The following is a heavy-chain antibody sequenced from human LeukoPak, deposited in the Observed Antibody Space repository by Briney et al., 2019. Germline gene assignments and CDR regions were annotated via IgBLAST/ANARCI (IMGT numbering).Heavy chain of an antibody. CDR3: ARGRYYGMDV. CDR1: GFTFTSYW. V-gene: IGHV3-74*01. CDR2: VNSDGSST. Sequence: GGSLRLSCAASGFTFTSYWMHWVRQAPGKGLVWVSRVNSDGSSTTYADPVKGRFTISRDNAKNTLYLQMNSLRAEDTTVYYCARGRYYGMDVWGQGTTVTVSS. J-gene: IGHJ6*02.